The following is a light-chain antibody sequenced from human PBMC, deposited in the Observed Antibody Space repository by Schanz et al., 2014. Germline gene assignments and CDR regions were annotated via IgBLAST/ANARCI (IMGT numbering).Light chain of an antibody. CDR2: GNS. V-gene: IGLV1-40*01. CDR3: CSYAGDNTLR. Sequence: QSVLTQPPSVSGAPGQRVTISCTGSSSNIGAGYDVHWYQQLPGTAPKLLIYGNSNRPSGVPDRFSGSKSGNTASLTISGLQAEDEADYYCCSYAGDNTLRFGGGTKVTVL. CDR1: SSNIGAGYD. J-gene: IGLJ3*02.